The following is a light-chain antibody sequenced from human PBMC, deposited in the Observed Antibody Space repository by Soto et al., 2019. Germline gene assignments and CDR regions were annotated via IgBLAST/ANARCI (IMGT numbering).Light chain of an antibody. V-gene: IGKV3-15*01. J-gene: IGKJ1*01. Sequence: IGMTQSPATLSVSPGERATLSCRASQTIYSNVAWYQQRPGQPPRLLIYRSSSRATSIPARFSGSGSGTEFTLTINSLQSEDFAVYYCQQYQNLWTFGQGTKVEIK. CDR1: QTIYSN. CDR2: RSS. CDR3: QQYQNLWT.